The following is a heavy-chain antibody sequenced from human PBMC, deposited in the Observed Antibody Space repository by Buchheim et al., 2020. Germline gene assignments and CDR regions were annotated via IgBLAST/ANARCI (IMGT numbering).Heavy chain of an antibody. CDR2: INTGNGNP. V-gene: IGHV1-3*04. J-gene: IGHJ4*02. Sequence: QVQVVQSGAEVKKPGASVKVSCKASGCTFTTYDLHWVYQAPGQRLEYLGWINTGNGNPEFSQKFRGRVTITRDTSASTAYMELNNLRSEDTGVYYCAISRGWWALDYWGQGTL. CDR1: GCTFTTYD. CDR3: AISRGWWALDY. D-gene: IGHD6-19*01.